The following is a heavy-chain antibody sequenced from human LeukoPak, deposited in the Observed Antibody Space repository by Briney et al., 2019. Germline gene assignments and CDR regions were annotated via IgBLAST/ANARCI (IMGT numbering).Heavy chain of an antibody. CDR3: ARVVLVRGVYNYYYYMDV. J-gene: IGHJ6*03. CDR2: IIPIFGTA. CDR1: GGTFSSYA. V-gene: IGHV1-69*05. D-gene: IGHD3-10*01. Sequence: SVKVSCKPSGGTFSSYAISWVRQAPGQGLEWMGGIIPIFGTANYAQKFQGRVTITTDESTSTAYMELSSLRSEDTAVYYCARVVLVRGVYNYYYYMDVWGKGTTVTVSS.